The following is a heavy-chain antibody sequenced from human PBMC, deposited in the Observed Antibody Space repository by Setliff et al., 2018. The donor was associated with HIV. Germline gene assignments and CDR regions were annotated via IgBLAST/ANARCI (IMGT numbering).Heavy chain of an antibody. CDR2: INQSGST. CDR3: SFNYYDSRDSYAP. D-gene: IGHD3-22*01. J-gene: IGHJ1*01. V-gene: IGHV4-34*01. Sequence: PSETLSLTCAVDGGSFRGYYWSWIRQSPGKGLEWIGEINQSGSTKYNPSLKSRVTISEDAPKNQVSLKLRSVTAAETAQYYCSFNYYDSRDSYAPWGQGTLVTVSS. CDR1: GGSFRGYY.